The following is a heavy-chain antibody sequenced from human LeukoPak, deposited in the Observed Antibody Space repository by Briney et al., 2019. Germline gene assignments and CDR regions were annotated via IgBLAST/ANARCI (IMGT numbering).Heavy chain of an antibody. CDR1: GGSISSSSYY. D-gene: IGHD1-1*01. CDR2: TYYSGTT. Sequence: TSETLSLTCTVSGGSISSSSYYWGWIRQPPGEGLEWIGTTYYSGTTYYNPSLGSRVTISLDTSKNQFSLKLTSVTAADTAVYYCARRSTKENGFDFWGQGTLVTVSS. V-gene: IGHV4-39*01. CDR3: ARRSTKENGFDF. J-gene: IGHJ4*02.